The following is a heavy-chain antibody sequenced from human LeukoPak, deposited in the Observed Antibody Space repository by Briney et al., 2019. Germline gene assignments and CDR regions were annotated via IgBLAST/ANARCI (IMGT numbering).Heavy chain of an antibody. CDR3: ARVGEYDSFDY. V-gene: IGHV3-30-3*01. CDR1: GFTFSINA. CDR2: ISYDGTKQ. D-gene: IGHD2/OR15-2a*01. J-gene: IGHJ4*02. Sequence: GRSLRLSCEGSGFTFSINAMHWVRQAPGKGLEWLAVISYDGTKQYFADSVKGRFTISRDNAKNTLYLQMDSLRAEDTAVYYCARVGEYDSFDYWGQGTLVTVSS.